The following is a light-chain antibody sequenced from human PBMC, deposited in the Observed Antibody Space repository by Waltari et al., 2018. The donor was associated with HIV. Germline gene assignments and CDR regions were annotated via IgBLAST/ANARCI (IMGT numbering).Light chain of an antibody. J-gene: IGKJ5*01. CDR1: QSISTW. CDR2: KTS. CDR3: QQYQSYSLT. V-gene: IGKV1-5*03. Sequence: DIQLTQSPSTLSASVGDRVTITCRSSQSISTWLAWYQQQPGRAPKPLIYKTSSLQSGAPSRFSGRGSGTEFSLTISSLQPDDFTTYYCQQYQSYSLTFGQGTRLEMK.